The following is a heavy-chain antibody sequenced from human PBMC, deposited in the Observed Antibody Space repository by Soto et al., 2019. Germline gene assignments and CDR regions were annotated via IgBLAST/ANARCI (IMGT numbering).Heavy chain of an antibody. CDR2: MNPNSGNT. V-gene: IGHV1-8*01. CDR1: GYTFTSYD. CDR3: AIERSYGMDV. Sequence: QVQLVQSGAEVKKPGASVTVYCQASGYTFTSYDINWVRQATGQGLEWMGWMNPNSGNTAYAQKFQGRVNMTRNTSISTAYMELSSLRSEDTAVYYCAIERSYGMDVWGQGTTVTVSS. D-gene: IGHD3-10*01. J-gene: IGHJ6*02.